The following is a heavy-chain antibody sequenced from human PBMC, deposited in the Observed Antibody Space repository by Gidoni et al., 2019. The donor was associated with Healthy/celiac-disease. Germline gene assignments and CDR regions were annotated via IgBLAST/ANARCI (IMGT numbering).Heavy chain of an antibody. CDR2: IYYSGST. D-gene: IGHD5-18*01. CDR3: ARDGAMVTRFDY. V-gene: IGHV4-39*07. CDR1: GGSISTSSYY. J-gene: IGHJ4*02. Sequence: QLQLQESGPGLVKPSETRSLTCTVSGGSISTSSYYWGWIRQPPGKGLEWIGSIYYSGSTYYTPSLKSRVTISVDTSKTQFSLKLSSVTAADTAVYYCARDGAMVTRFDYWGQGTLVTVSS.